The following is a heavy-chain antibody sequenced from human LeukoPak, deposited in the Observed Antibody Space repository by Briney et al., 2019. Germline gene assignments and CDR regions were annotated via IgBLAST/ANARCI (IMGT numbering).Heavy chain of an antibody. CDR1: GFTFSSYA. V-gene: IGHV3-23*01. J-gene: IGHJ4*02. Sequence: GGSLRLSCAASGFTFSSYAMSWVRQAPGKGLEWGSAISGSGGSTYYADSVKGRFTISRDNSKNTLYLQMNSLRAEDTAVYYCASSTRAVAGNFDYWGQGTLVTVSS. CDR2: ISGSGGST. CDR3: ASSTRAVAGNFDY. D-gene: IGHD6-19*01.